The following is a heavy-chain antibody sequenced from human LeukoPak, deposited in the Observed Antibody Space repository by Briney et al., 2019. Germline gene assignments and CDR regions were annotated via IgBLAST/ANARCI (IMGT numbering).Heavy chain of an antibody. D-gene: IGHD3-16*01. CDR1: GASISSYY. Sequence: SETLSLTCTVSGASISSYYWSWIRQPPGRGLEWIAYTHHNGNSNYNPSLKSRGTVSLDTPNSQFSLKLSSVTAADTAVYYCARFPSYYDHSTSTNAFDVWGQGTKVTVSS. CDR3: ARFPSYYDHSTSTNAFDV. V-gene: IGHV4-59*08. CDR2: THHNGNS. J-gene: IGHJ3*01.